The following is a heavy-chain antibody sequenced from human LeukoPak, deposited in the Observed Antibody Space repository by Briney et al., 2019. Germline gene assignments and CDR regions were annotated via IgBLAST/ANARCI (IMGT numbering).Heavy chain of an antibody. D-gene: IGHD1-14*01. J-gene: IGHJ6*03. CDR2: IYTSGTT. V-gene: IGHV4-4*07. CDR3: ARDLDTTAYMDV. Sequence: PSETLSLTCTVSGGSVSSYYWNWIRQPAGRGLEWIGRIYTSGTTTYNPSLKSRVTISVDTSKNQFSLKLSSVTAADTAVYYCARDLDTTAYMDVWGKGTTVTVSS. CDR1: GGSVSSYY.